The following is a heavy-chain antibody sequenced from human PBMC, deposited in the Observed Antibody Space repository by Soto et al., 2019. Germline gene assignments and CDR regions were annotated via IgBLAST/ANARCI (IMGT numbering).Heavy chain of an antibody. CDR3: ARRGYSSSWGYWYFDL. CDR1: GYTFTSYD. J-gene: IGHJ2*01. V-gene: IGHV1-8*01. D-gene: IGHD6-13*01. CDR2: MNPNSGKT. Sequence: QVQLVQSGAEVKKPGASVKVSCKASGYTFTSYDINWVLQATGQGLEWMGWMNPNSGKTGYAQKFQGRVTMTRNTPISTAYMELSSLRSEDTAVYYCARRGYSSSWGYWYFDLWGRGTLVIVSS.